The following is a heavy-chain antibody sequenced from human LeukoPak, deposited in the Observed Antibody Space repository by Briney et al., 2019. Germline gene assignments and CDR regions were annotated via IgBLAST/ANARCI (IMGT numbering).Heavy chain of an antibody. CDR2: ISGSGGST. V-gene: IGHV3-23*01. J-gene: IGHJ6*02. CDR1: GFTFSSYS. Sequence: PGGSLRLSCAASGFTFSSYSMNWVRQAPGKGLEWVSAISGSGGSTYYADSVKGRFTISRDNSKNTLYLQMNSLRAEDTAVYYCAKDRAVAGLYYYYYGMDVWGQGTTVTVSS. CDR3: AKDRAVAGLYYYYYGMDV. D-gene: IGHD6-19*01.